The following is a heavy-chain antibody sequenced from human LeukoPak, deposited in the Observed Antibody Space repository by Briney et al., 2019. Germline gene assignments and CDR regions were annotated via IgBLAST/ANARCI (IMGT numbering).Heavy chain of an antibody. CDR3: ARDLSRPARLAVGY. CDR1: GYTFTGYY. D-gene: IGHD6-6*01. J-gene: IGHJ4*02. Sequence: ASVKVSCKASGYTFTGYYMHWVRQAPGQGLEWMGWINPNSGGTNYAQKFQGWVTMTRDTSISTAYMELSRLRSDDTAVYYCARDLSRPARLAVGYWGQGTLVTVSS. CDR2: INPNSGGT. V-gene: IGHV1-2*04.